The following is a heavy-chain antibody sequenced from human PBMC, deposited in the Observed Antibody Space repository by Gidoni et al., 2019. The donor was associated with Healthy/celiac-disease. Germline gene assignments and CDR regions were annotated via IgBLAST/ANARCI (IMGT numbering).Heavy chain of an antibody. CDR2: ISGSGGST. D-gene: IGHD5-18*01. Sequence: EVQLLESGGGLVQPGGSLRLSCAASGFTFSSYAMRWVRQAPGKGLEWVSAISGSGGSTDYADSVKGRFTISRDNSKNTLYLQMNSLRAEDTAVYYCAKEGGYSYGSWGFDYWGQGTLVTVSS. CDR1: GFTFSSYA. CDR3: AKEGGYSYGSWGFDY. V-gene: IGHV3-23*01. J-gene: IGHJ4*02.